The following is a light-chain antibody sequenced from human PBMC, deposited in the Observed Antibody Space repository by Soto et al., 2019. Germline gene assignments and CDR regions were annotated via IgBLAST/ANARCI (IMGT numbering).Light chain of an antibody. Sequence: DMQMTQSPSSLSASVGDRVTITCRASQTINDYLNWYQQKPGKAPKLLIYGAFSLQSGVPSRFSGFGAGTEFTLTISSLQPEDFATYYCQQSSSTPLTCGGGTKVDNK. CDR3: QQSSSTPLT. J-gene: IGKJ4*01. CDR2: GAF. V-gene: IGKV1-39*01. CDR1: QTINDY.